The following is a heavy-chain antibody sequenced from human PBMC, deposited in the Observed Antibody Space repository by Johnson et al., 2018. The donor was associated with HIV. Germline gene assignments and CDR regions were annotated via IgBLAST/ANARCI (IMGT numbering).Heavy chain of an antibody. J-gene: IGHJ3*02. V-gene: IGHV3-9*01. CDR3: ARDLRGANWHDVFDI. CDR2: IRGSGDGT. D-gene: IGHD1-26*01. CDR1: GFTFDDYA. Sequence: VQLVESGGGLVQPGRSLRLSCAASGFTFDDYAMHWVRQAPGKGLEWVSAIRGSGDGTYYADSVQGRFTISRDNAKNSLYLQMNSLRAEDTAGYYCARDLRGANWHDVFDIWGQGTMVTVSS.